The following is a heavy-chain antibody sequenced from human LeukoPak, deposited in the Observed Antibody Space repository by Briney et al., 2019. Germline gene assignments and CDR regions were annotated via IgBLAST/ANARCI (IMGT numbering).Heavy chain of an antibody. J-gene: IGHJ4*02. CDR2: ISSTSSTI. Sequence: GGSLRLSCVASGFTFSSFSMNWVRQAPGKGLEWVSYISSTSSTIYYADSVKGRFTISRDNAKNSLYLQMNSLRAEDTAVYYCARDYYGSGGFDYWGQGTLVTVSS. V-gene: IGHV3-48*01. D-gene: IGHD3-10*01. CDR1: GFTFSSFS. CDR3: ARDYYGSGGFDY.